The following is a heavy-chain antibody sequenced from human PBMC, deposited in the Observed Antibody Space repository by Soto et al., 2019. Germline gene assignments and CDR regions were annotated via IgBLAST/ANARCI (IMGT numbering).Heavy chain of an antibody. CDR1: GYTFTSYA. D-gene: IGHD3-9*01. CDR3: ARVTGYYYVDY. V-gene: IGHV1-3*01. CDR2: INAGNGNT. Sequence: GVSVKVSCKASGYTFTSYAMHWVRQAPGQRLEWMGWINAGNGNTKYSQKFQGRVTITRDTSASTAYMELSSLRSEDTAVYYCARVTGYYYVDYWGQGTLVTVSS. J-gene: IGHJ4*02.